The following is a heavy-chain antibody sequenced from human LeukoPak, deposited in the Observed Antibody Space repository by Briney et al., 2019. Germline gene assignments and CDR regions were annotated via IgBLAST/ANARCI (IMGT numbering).Heavy chain of an antibody. CDR3: ARDGGGDYGVGFSQFDI. Sequence: SETLSLTCTVSGGSTSSSSYYWGWIRQPPGKGLEWIGYIYYSGSTNYNPSLKSRVTISVDTSKNQFSLKLSSVTAADTAVYYCARDGGGDYGVGFSQFDIWGQGTMVTVSS. CDR1: GGSTSSSSYY. J-gene: IGHJ3*02. CDR2: IYYSGST. V-gene: IGHV4-61*01. D-gene: IGHD4-17*01.